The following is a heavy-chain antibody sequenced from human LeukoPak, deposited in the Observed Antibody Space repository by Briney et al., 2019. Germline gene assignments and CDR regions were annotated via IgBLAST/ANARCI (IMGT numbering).Heavy chain of an antibody. CDR2: ISGSGGST. Sequence: GGSLRLSCAASGFTFSSYAMSWVRQAPGKGLEWVSAISGSGGSTYYADSVKGRFTISRDNSKNTLYLQMNSLRAEDTAVYYCAKDQERSGYSYVPEGYWFDPWGQGTLVTVSS. D-gene: IGHD5-18*01. J-gene: IGHJ5*02. CDR3: AKDQERSGYSYVPEGYWFDP. CDR1: GFTFSSYA. V-gene: IGHV3-23*01.